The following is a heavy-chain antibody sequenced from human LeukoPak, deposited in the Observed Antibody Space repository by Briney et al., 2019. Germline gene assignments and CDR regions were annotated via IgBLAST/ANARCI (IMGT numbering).Heavy chain of an antibody. CDR3: ARVSSSWPKTYFDY. D-gene: IGHD6-13*01. CDR2: IKQDGSEK. Sequence: GGSLRLSCAASGFTFSSYWMSWVRQAPGKGLEWVANIKQDGSEKYYVDSVKGRLTISRDNAKNSLYLQMNSLRAEDTAVYYCARVSSSWPKTYFDYWGQGTLVTVSS. V-gene: IGHV3-7*01. J-gene: IGHJ4*02. CDR1: GFTFSSYW.